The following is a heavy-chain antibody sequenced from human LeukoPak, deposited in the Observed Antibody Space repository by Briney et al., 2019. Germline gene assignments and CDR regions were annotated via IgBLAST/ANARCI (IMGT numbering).Heavy chain of an antibody. CDR3: ARDRGGSAFDI. J-gene: IGHJ3*02. D-gene: IGHD3-10*01. CDR1: GFTFSSYA. CDR2: ISSNGGST. V-gene: IGHV3-64*01. Sequence: GGSLRLSCAASGFTFSSYAMHWVRPAQGKGLEYVSAISSNGGSTYYANSVKGRFTISRDNSKNTLYLQMGSLRAEDMAVYYCARDRGGSAFDILGQGTMVTVSS.